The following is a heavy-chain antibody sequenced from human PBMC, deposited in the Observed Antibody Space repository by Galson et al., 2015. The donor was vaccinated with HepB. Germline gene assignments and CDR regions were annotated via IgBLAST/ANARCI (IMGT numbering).Heavy chain of an antibody. CDR2: IIPIFGTA. J-gene: IGHJ4*02. V-gene: IGHV1-69*13. CDR3: ARVVMVTAIRRYYFDY. Sequence: SVKVSCKASGGTFSSYAISWVRQAPGQGLEWMGGIIPIFGTANYAQKFQGRVTITADESTSTAYMELSSLRSEDTAVYYCARVVMVTAIRRYYFDYWGQGTLVTVSS. CDR1: GGTFSSYA. D-gene: IGHD2-21*02.